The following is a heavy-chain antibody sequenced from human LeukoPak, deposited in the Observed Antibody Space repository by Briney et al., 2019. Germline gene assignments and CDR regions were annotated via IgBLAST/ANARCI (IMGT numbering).Heavy chain of an antibody. Sequence: GGSLRLSCSASGFSFRNYSMNWVRQAPGKGLEWVSSISSSSRSIYYADSLKGRFTISRDNAKNSLYLQMNSLRVEDTAVYYCARDPRGYNYADWVYTWFGPWGQGTLVTVSS. CDR3: ARDPRGYNYADWVYTWFGP. D-gene: IGHD5-18*01. J-gene: IGHJ5*02. CDR2: ISSSSRSI. V-gene: IGHV3-21*01. CDR1: GFSFRNYS.